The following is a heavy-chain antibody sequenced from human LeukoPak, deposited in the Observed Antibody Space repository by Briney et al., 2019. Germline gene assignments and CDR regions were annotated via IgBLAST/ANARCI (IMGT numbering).Heavy chain of an antibody. CDR1: GGSISSSSYY. D-gene: IGHD3-10*01. J-gene: IGHJ4*02. CDR2: IYYSGST. V-gene: IGHV4-39*01. Sequence: PSETLSLTCTVSGGSISSSSYYWGWIRQPPGKGLEWIGSIYYSGSTYYNPSLKSRVTISVDTSKNQFSLKLSSVTAADTAVYYCARHPRIIMVRGTIDYWGQGTLVTVSS. CDR3: ARHPRIIMVRGTIDY.